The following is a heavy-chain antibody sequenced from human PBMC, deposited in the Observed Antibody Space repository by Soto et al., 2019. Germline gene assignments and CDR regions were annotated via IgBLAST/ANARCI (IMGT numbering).Heavy chain of an antibody. V-gene: IGHV4-59*01. Sequence: VQLQESGPGLVKPSETLSLTCTVSCGSISSYYWSWIRQPPGKGLEWIGYIYYSGSTNYNPSLKSRVPISVDTSKNQFSLKLSSVTAADTAVYYCAREDYGGQWYFDLWGRGTLVTVSS. D-gene: IGHD4-17*01. CDR2: IYYSGST. J-gene: IGHJ2*01. CDR3: AREDYGGQWYFDL. CDR1: CGSISSYY.